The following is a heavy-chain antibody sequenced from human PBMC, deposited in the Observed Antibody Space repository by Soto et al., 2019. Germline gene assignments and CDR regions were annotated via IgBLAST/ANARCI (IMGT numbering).Heavy chain of an antibody. J-gene: IGHJ4*02. Sequence: QVQLVESGGGVVQPGRSLRLSCAASVFTFSSYGMHWVRQAPGKGLEWVAVISYDGSNKYYEDSVKGRFTISRDNSKNTLYLQMNSLRAEDTAVYYCAKDRARYCGGGSCYSIFDYWGQGTLVTVSS. V-gene: IGHV3-30*18. CDR3: AKDRARYCGGGSCYSIFDY. D-gene: IGHD2-15*01. CDR2: ISYDGSNK. CDR1: VFTFSSYG.